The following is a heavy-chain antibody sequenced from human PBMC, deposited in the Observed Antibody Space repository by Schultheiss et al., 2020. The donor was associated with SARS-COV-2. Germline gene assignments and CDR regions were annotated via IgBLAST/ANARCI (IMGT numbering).Heavy chain of an antibody. J-gene: IGHJ6*02. D-gene: IGHD3-10*01. CDR3: AKETGPDYYGSGSYEYGMDV. CDR1: GFTFDDYA. V-gene: IGHV3-9*01. CDR2: VNWNSGTL. Sequence: GGSLRLSCAASGFTFDDYAMHWVRQAPGKGLEWVSGVNWNSGTLDYGDSVKGRFTISRDNAKNSLFLQMNSLRAEDTALYYCAKETGPDYYGSGSYEYGMDVWGQGTTVTVSS.